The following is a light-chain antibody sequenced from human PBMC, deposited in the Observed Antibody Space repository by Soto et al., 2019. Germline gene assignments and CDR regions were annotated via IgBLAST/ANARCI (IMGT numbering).Light chain of an antibody. Sequence: EIVLSQSPGTLSLSPGERATLSCRASQSASSTYLAWYQQKPGQAPRLLIYGASSRATGIPDRFSGSGSGTDFTLTISRLEPEDFAVYFCQQSGNSPLTFGQGTRLEIK. CDR2: GAS. CDR3: QQSGNSPLT. CDR1: QSASSTY. V-gene: IGKV3-20*01. J-gene: IGKJ5*01.